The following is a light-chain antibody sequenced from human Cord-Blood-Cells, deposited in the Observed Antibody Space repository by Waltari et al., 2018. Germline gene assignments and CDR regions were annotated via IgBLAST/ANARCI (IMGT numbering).Light chain of an antibody. Sequence: EIVLTQSPATLSLSPGERATLSCRASQSVSSYLAWYQQKPGQAPRLLIYDASNRATGIPARFSGSGSGTDFTLTISSLEPEDFAVDYCQQRSNWLYTCGQGTKLEIK. J-gene: IGKJ2*01. CDR1: QSVSSY. CDR3: QQRSNWLYT. CDR2: DAS. V-gene: IGKV3-11*01.